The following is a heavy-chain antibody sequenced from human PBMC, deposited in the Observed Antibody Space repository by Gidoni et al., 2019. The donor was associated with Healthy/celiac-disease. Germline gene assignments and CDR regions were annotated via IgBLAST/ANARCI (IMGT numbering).Heavy chain of an antibody. CDR2: ISGSVGST. CDR1: GFTFSSYA. V-gene: IGHV3-23*01. Sequence: EVQLLESGGGLVQPGGSLRLSCAASGFTFSSYAMSWVRQAPGKGLEWVSAISGSVGSTYYAASVKGRFTISRDNSKNTLYLQMNSLRAEDTAVYYCAKFQTAYGGYGSYWGQGTLVTVSS. CDR3: AKFQTAYGGYGSY. J-gene: IGHJ4*02. D-gene: IGHD5-12*01.